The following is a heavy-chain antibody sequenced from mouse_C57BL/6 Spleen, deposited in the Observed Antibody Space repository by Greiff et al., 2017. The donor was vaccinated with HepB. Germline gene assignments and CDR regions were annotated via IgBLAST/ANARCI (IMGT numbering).Heavy chain of an antibody. V-gene: IGHV1-15*01. Sequence: VKLQESGAELVRPGASVTLSCKASGYTFTDYEMHWVKQTPVHGLEWIGAIDPETGGTAYNQKFKGKAILTADKSSSTAYMELRSLTSEDSAVYYCTWHYSNYGFAYWGQGTLVTVSA. J-gene: IGHJ3*01. CDR3: TWHYSNYGFAY. CDR1: GYTFTDYE. D-gene: IGHD2-5*01. CDR2: IDPETGGT.